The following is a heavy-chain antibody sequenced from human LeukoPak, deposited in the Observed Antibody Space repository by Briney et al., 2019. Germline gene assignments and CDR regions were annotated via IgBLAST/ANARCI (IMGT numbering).Heavy chain of an antibody. D-gene: IGHD3-22*01. J-gene: IGHJ5*02. CDR1: GGPISSGDYY. V-gene: IGHV4-30-4*01. Sequence: AQTLSLTCTVSGGPISSGDYYWSWIRQPPGTGLEWIGYIYYSGSTYYNPSLKSRVTISVDTSKNQFSLKLSSVTAADTAVYYCAREDSSGYNWFDPWGQGTLVTVSS. CDR2: IYYSGST. CDR3: AREDSSGYNWFDP.